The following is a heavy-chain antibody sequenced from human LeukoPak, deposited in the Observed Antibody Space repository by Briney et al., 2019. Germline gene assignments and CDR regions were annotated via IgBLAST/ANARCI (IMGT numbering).Heavy chain of an antibody. D-gene: IGHD6-13*01. CDR1: GFTFSSYW. Sequence: GGSLRLSCAASGFTFSSYWMSWVRQAPGKGLVWVSRIQGDGSDTTYADSVKGRFTISRDNAKNTLFLQMNSLRDEDTAVYYCVSNTLIIAAAFYDSWGQGTLVTVSS. CDR3: VSNTLIIAAAFYDS. CDR2: IQGDGSDT. V-gene: IGHV3-74*01. J-gene: IGHJ4*02.